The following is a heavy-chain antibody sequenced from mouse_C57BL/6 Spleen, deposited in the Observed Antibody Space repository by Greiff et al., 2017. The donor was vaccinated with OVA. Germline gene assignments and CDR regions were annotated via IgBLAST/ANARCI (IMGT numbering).Heavy chain of an antibody. CDR1: GYTFTDYY. V-gene: IGHV1-19*01. CDR3: ARGGEGNFDY. J-gene: IGHJ2*01. CDR2: INPYNGGT. Sequence: VQLKESGPVLVKPGASVKMSCKASGYTFTDYYMNWVKQSHGKSLEWIGVINPYNGGTSYNQKFKGKATLTVDKSSSTAYMELNSLTSEDSAVYYCARGGEGNFDYWGQGTTLTVSS.